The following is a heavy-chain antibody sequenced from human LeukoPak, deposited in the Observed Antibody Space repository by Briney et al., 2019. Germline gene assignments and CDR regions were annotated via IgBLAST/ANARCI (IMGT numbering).Heavy chain of an antibody. CDR3: AREGYYGSGSPPSLYFDY. J-gene: IGHJ4*02. Sequence: GGSLRLSCAASGFTFRNYVIHWVRQAPGKGLEWVAVTSSGLNVKLYADSVKGRFTISRDNSRSTLYLQMNSLRPEDTAIYYCAREGYYGSGSPPSLYFDYWGQGTLVTVSS. D-gene: IGHD3-10*01. CDR1: GFTFRNYV. CDR2: TSSGLNVK. V-gene: IGHV3-30-3*01.